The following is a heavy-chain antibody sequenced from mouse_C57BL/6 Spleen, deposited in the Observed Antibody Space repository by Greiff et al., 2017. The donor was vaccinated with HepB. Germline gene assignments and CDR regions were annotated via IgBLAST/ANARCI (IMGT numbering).Heavy chain of an antibody. CDR1: GFTFTSYA. CDR2: ISDGGGYT. J-gene: IGHJ2*01. Sequence: EVLLLQSGGGLVKPGASLKLSCAASGFTFTSYAMPWVRQTPEQRLEWVATISDGGGYTYYTDNVKGRVTISRDKAYNTLYMQMSQLKSEDSAVYYCAREEEDDYFDYWGQGTTLTVSS. CDR3: AREEEDDYFDY. V-gene: IGHV5-4*01.